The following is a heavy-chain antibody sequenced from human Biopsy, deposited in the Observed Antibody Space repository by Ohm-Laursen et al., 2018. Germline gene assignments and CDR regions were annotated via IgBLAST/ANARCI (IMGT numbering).Heavy chain of an antibody. CDR2: TWDDGSHQ. J-gene: IGHJ4*02. Sequence: RSLRLSCAASGFNCSAYGMHWVRQAPDKGLEWVALTWDDGSHQYYADSVKGRFTISRDNSKNSLYLHINTLRVEDTAVYYCVTDRLDDITKARGIMTDWGQGTLVIVSS. D-gene: IGHD3-10*01. CDR1: GFNCSAYG. V-gene: IGHV3-33*01. CDR3: VTDRLDDITKARGIMTD.